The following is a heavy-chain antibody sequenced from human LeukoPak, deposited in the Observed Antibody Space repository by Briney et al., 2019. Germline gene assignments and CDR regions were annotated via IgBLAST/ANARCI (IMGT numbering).Heavy chain of an antibody. Sequence: PPGGSLRLSCAASGFTFDDYAMHWVRQAPGKGLEWVSGISWNSGSIGYADSVKGRFTISRDNAKNSLYLQMNSLRAEDAALYYCAKVYGTGWFDPWGQGTLVTVSS. V-gene: IGHV3-9*01. CDR3: AKVYGTGWFDP. J-gene: IGHJ5*02. CDR1: GFTFDDYA. D-gene: IGHD1-14*01. CDR2: ISWNSGSI.